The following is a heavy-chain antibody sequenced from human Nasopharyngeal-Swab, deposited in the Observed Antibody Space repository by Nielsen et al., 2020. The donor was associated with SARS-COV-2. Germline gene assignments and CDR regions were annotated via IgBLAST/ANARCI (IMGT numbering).Heavy chain of an antibody. CDR2: IYYSGST. Sequence: SETLSLTCTVSGGSISSYYWSWIRQPPGQGLEWIGYIYYSGSTNYNPSLKSRVTISVDTSKNQFSLKLSSVTAADTAVYYCARDLVCSGGSCYSNGFDHWGQGTLVTVSS. CDR3: ARDLVCSGGSCYSNGFDH. J-gene: IGHJ4*02. V-gene: IGHV4-59*13. D-gene: IGHD2-15*01. CDR1: GGSISSYY.